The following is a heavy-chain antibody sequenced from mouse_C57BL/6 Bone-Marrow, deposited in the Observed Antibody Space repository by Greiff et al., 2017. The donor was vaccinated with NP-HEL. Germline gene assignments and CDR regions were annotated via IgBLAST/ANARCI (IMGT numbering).Heavy chain of an antibody. J-gene: IGHJ4*01. Sequence: VKLMESGPELVKPGASVKISCKASGYAFSSSWMNWVKQRPGKGLEWIGRIYPGDGDTNYNGKFKGKATLTADKSSSTPYMQLSSLTSEDSAVYFCARQDYGYYAMDYWGQGTSVTVSS. D-gene: IGHD1-1*02. V-gene: IGHV1-82*01. CDR2: IYPGDGDT. CDR1: GYAFSSSW. CDR3: ARQDYGYYAMDY.